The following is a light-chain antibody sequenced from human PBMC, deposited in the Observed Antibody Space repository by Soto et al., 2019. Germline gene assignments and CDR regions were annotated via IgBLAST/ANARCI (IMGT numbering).Light chain of an antibody. CDR1: QSVSSSY. CDR3: QQYGSSPLT. V-gene: IGKV3-20*01. Sequence: EIVLTQSPGTLSLSPGERATLSCRASQSVSSSYLAWYQQKPGQAPRLLIYGASSRATGIPDRSSGSGSGTDFTLTISRLEPDDFAVYYCQQYGSSPLTFGGGTKVEIK. J-gene: IGKJ4*01. CDR2: GAS.